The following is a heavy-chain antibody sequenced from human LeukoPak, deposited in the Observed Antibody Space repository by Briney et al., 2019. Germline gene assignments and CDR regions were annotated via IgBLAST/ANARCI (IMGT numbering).Heavy chain of an antibody. CDR2: ISGTGAYT. V-gene: IGHV3-23*01. Sequence: GGSLRLSCAASGFTFSNSAMNWVRQAPGKGLEWVSTISGTGAYTYYADSVKGRFTISRDNSKNTLYLQMNSLRAEDTAVYYCAKVGYYASGTLYQYCGMDVWGQGTTVTVSS. CDR1: GFTFSNSA. J-gene: IGHJ6*02. D-gene: IGHD3-10*01. CDR3: AKVGYYASGTLYQYCGMDV.